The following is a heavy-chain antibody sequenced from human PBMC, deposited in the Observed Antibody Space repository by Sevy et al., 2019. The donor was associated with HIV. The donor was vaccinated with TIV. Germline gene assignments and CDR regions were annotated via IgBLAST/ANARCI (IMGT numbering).Heavy chain of an antibody. J-gene: IGHJ6*02. Sequence: ASVKVSCKASGFTFTSYDINWVRQATGQGLEWMGWTNPNSGNTGYALKFQGRVTMTRNTSISTAYMELSSLRSEDTAVDYCARGVDLKGYYDFWSGYYTGNYYYYGMDVWGQGTTVTVSS. D-gene: IGHD3-3*01. CDR3: ARGVDLKGYYDFWSGYYTGNYYYYGMDV. CDR1: GFTFTSYD. V-gene: IGHV1-8*01. CDR2: TNPNSGNT.